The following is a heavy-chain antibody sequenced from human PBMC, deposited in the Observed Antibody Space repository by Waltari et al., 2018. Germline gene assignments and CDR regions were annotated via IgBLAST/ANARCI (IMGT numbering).Heavy chain of an antibody. CDR3: ARPQGAFDL. Sequence: EVQLVQSGAEVKKPGESLKISCQVSGYIFTNYWIGWVRQMPGKGLEWMGIIHPGDSETRYSPSFQGQVTISVDKSINTAYLQWTLKASDTGMYYCARPQGAFDLWGQGTRVTVS. CDR1: GYIFTNYW. V-gene: IGHV5-51*01. J-gene: IGHJ3*01. CDR2: IHPGDSET.